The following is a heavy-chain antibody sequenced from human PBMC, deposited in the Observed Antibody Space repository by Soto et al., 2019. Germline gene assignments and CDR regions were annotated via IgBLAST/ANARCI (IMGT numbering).Heavy chain of an antibody. CDR1: GYTFTSYT. CDR2: INAGNGRE. D-gene: IGHD3-10*01. J-gene: IGHJ4*02. V-gene: IGHV1-3*01. CDR3: ARGGGWVGEASFDS. Sequence: QVQLEQSGAEVKKPGASVKVSCKTSGYTFTSYTLHWVRQAPGQGLEWMGWINAGNGREKYSQRFQDRVSLSTDKSATTAYMELRTLRTEDTAVNYCARGGGWVGEASFDSWGQGTQVTVSS.